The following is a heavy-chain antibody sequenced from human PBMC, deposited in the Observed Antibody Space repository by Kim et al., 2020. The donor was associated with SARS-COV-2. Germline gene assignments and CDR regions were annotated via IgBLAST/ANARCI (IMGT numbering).Heavy chain of an antibody. J-gene: IGHJ4*02. CDR2: IYYRWST. CDR1: GGSISSSSYY. V-gene: IGHV4-39*07. D-gene: IGHD1-26*01. CDR3: ARADRRIVPMDY. Sequence: SETLSLTCTVSGGSISSSSYYWGWIRQPPGKGLEWIVSIYYRWSTYYTPSLKSRVTISVDTSKNQFSLKLSSVTAADTAVYYCARADRRIVPMDYWGQGTLVTVSS.